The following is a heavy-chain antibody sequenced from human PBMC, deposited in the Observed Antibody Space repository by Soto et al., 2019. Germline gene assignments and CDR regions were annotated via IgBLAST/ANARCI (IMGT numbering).Heavy chain of an antibody. Sequence: PGGSLRLSCAASGFTFRSYAMHWVRQVRQAPGQGLEWVAVISYDGSNQFYADSVKGRFTISRDDSKNTLYLQMNSLRADDTAVYYCARDDYASTGRNSGFDYWGQGTLVTVSS. V-gene: IGHV3-30-3*01. CDR3: ARDDYASTGRNSGFDY. CDR2: ISYDGSNQ. J-gene: IGHJ4*02. CDR1: GFTFRSYA. D-gene: IGHD3-22*01.